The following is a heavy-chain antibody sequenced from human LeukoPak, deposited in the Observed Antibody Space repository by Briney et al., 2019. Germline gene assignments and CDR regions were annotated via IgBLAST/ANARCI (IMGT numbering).Heavy chain of an antibody. CDR3: ARDAKGQSYFDY. CDR2: IYYSGST. V-gene: IGHV4-59*01. CDR1: GGSISSYY. J-gene: IGHJ4*02. Sequence: SETLSLTCTVSGGSISSYYWSWIRQPPGKGLEWIGYIYYSGSTNYNPSLKSRVTISVDTSKNQFSLKLSSVTAAGTAVYYCARDAKGQSYFDYWGQGTLVTVSS.